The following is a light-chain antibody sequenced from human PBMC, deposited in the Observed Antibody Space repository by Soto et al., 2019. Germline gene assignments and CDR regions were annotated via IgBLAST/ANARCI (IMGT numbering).Light chain of an antibody. J-gene: IGKJ1*01. V-gene: IGKV1-39*01. CDR3: QQSYETPWK. CDR2: AAS. Sequence: DIQMTQSPSSLSASVGDRVSITCRASQSISSYLNWYQQRPGKAPHLLIYAASSLQSGVPSRFSGSGSGTDFTLTISSLQPEDFASYYCQQSYETPWKFGQGTKVDIK. CDR1: QSISSY.